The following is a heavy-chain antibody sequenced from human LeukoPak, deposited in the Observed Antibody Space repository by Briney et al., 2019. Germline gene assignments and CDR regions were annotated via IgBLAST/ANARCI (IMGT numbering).Heavy chain of an antibody. D-gene: IGHD2-21*02. CDR1: GFTFSSYG. J-gene: IGHJ4*02. V-gene: IGHV3-30*18. CDR2: ISYDGSNK. Sequence: GGSLRLSCAASGFTFSSYGMHWVRQAPGKGLEWVAVISYDGSNKYYADSVKGRFTISRDNSKNTLYLQMNSLRAEDTAVYYCAKKYCGGDCYLDGLDYWGQGTLVTVSS. CDR3: AKKYCGGDCYLDGLDY.